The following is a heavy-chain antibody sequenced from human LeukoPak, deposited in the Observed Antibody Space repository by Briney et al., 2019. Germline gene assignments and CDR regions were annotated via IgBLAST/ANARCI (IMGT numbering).Heavy chain of an antibody. V-gene: IGHV4-39*01. J-gene: IGHJ4*02. CDR1: GGSISSRSHY. CDR3: SRHVNTFDY. CDR2: IFYTGNT. Sequence: SETLSFTGSASGGSISSRSHYWGWIRQPPGKGLEWIGSIFYTGNTYYNPSLRSRVTITVDTSKNRFTLKLSSVTAADMAVYYCSRHVNTFDYWGQGALVTVSS.